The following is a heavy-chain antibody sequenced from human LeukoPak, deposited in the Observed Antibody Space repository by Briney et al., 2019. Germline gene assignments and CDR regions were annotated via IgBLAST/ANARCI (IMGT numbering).Heavy chain of an antibody. CDR1: GFTFSSYA. J-gene: IGHJ4*02. CDR3: ARDSSSRPLDY. Sequence: GGSLRLSCAASGFTFSSYAMSWVRQAPGKGLEWVSYISSTSSSTYYADSVKGRFTISRDNAKNSLYLQMNSLRAEDTAVYYCARDSSSRPLDYWGQGTLVTVSS. CDR2: ISSTSSST. D-gene: IGHD6-13*01. V-gene: IGHV3-48*01.